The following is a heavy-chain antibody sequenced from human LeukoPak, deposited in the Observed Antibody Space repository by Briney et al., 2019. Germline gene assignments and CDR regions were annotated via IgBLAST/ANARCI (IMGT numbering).Heavy chain of an antibody. CDR1: GFTFSSYA. V-gene: IGHV3-15*01. J-gene: IGHJ5*02. CDR2: IRSNSDGGTI. Sequence: GGSLRLSCAASGFTFSSYAMSWVRQAPGKGLEWVGRIRSNSDGGTIDYAAPVKGRFTLSRDDSKTTLYLQMNSLQTEDTAVYYCATDFYDSTWGQGTLVTVSP. D-gene: IGHD3-22*01. CDR3: ATDFYDST.